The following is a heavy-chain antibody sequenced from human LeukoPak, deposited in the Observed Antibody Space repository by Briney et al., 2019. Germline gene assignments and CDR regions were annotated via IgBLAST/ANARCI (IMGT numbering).Heavy chain of an antibody. D-gene: IGHD6-13*01. CDR1: GGSFSGYY. V-gene: IGHV4-34*01. Sequence: PSEILSLTCAVYGGSFSGYYWSWIRQPPGKGLEWIGEINHSESTNYNPSLKSRVTISVDTSKNQFSLKLSSVTAADTAVYYCAVSIAAAGTSWFDPWGQGTLVTVSS. CDR2: INHSEST. J-gene: IGHJ5*02. CDR3: AVSIAAAGTSWFDP.